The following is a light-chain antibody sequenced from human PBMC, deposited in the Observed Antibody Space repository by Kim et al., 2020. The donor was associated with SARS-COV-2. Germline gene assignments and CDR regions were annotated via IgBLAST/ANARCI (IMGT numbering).Light chain of an antibody. J-gene: IGLJ3*02. V-gene: IGLV3-19*01. CDR1: SLRSYF. Sequence: AVGKTVRITWQGDSLRSYFASWYQQKPGQAPVLVIYGKNNRPSGIPDRFSGSSSGNTASLTITGAQAEDEADYYCNSRDSSGNQVFGGGTQLTVL. CDR3: NSRDSSGNQV. CDR2: GKN.